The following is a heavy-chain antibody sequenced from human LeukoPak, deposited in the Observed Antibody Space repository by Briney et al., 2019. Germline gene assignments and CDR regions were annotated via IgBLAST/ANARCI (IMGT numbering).Heavy chain of an antibody. Sequence: GGSLRLSCAASGLIFSSYGMHWVRQAPGEGLEWVAYIRHDESKTFYADSVKGRFTISRDNSKNTLYLQTHSLRAEDMALSYCAKPVIPSAHQGTYYIDVWGKGTTVTVSS. CDR3: AKPVIPSAHQGTYYIDV. V-gene: IGHV3-30*02. CDR2: IRHDESKT. D-gene: IGHD2-21*01. J-gene: IGHJ6*03. CDR1: GLIFSSYG.